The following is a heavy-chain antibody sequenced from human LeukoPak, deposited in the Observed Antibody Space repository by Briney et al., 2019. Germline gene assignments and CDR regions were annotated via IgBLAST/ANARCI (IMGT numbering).Heavy chain of an antibody. J-gene: IGHJ4*02. V-gene: IGHV3-48*01. Sequence: PGGSLKLSCEASGFTFSGSAIHWVRQAPGKGLEWVSYINIDSITVNYADSVKGRFTISRDNAKNSLYLQMNSLRAEDTAVYYCSTAKFDNWGQGTLVTVSS. CDR3: STAKFDN. CDR2: INIDSITV. CDR1: GFTFSGSA.